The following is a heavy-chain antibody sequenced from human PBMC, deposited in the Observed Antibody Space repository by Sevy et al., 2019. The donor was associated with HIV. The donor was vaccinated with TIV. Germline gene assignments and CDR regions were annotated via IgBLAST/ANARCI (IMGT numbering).Heavy chain of an antibody. CDR3: ARQIPVVALTASKENYFDY. D-gene: IGHD2-15*01. V-gene: IGHV4-38-2*01. CDR2: IYHSGST. CDR1: YYSISSGYY. J-gene: IGHJ4*02. Sequence: SETLSLTCDVSYYSISSGYYWGWIRQPPGKGLEWIGNIYHSGSTSYNPSLKSRVTMSVDTSKNHFSLKLTSVTAADTAVYYCARQIPVVALTASKENYFDYWGQGTLVTVSS.